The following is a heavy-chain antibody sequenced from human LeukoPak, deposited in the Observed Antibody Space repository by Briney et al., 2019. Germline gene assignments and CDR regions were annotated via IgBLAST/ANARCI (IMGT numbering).Heavy chain of an antibody. Sequence: ASVKVSCKASGYTFTSYGISWVRQAPGQGLEWMGWISACNGNTNYAQKLQGRVTMTTDTSTSTAYMELRSLRSDDTAVYYCARVYSSGWYGLAWFDPWGQGTLVTVSS. CDR3: ARVYSSGWYGLAWFDP. V-gene: IGHV1-18*04. J-gene: IGHJ5*02. CDR1: GYTFTSYG. CDR2: ISACNGNT. D-gene: IGHD6-19*01.